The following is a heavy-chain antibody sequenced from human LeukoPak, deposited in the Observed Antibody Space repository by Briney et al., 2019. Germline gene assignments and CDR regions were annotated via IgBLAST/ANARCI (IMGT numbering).Heavy chain of an antibody. CDR2: IRFDGGNK. V-gene: IGHV3-30*02. Sequence: GGSLRLSCAASGFTFSSYSMNWVRQAPGKGLEWVTFIRFDGGNKYYADSVKGRFTISRDNSKNTLYLQMNSLRAEDTAVYYCAKELTGDSDYWGQGTLVTVSS. CDR3: AKELTGDSDY. CDR1: GFTFSSYS. J-gene: IGHJ4*02.